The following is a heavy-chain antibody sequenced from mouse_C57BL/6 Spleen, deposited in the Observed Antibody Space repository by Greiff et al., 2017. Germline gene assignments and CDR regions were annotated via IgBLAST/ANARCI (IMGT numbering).Heavy chain of an antibody. V-gene: IGHV2-6*01. J-gene: IGHJ4*01. Sequence: QVQLQQSGPGLVAPSQSLSITCTVSGFSLTSYGVDWVRQSPGKGLEWLGVIWGVGSTNYNSALKSRLSISKDNSKSQVFLKMNSLQTDDTAKYYCARNWETYAMDDWGQGTSVTVSS. D-gene: IGHD4-1*01. CDR1: GFSLTSYG. CDR3: ARNWETYAMDD. CDR2: IWGVGST.